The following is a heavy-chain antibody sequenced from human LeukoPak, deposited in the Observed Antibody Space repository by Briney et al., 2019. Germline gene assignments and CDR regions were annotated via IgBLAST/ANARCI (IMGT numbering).Heavy chain of an antibody. J-gene: IGHJ6*03. V-gene: IGHV1-69*13. CDR3: ARDVPGDYSYYMDV. CDR1: GGTFSSYA. Sequence: SVTVSCKASGGTFSSYAISWVRQAPGQGLEWMGGIIPIFGTANYAQKFQGRVTITADESTSTAYMELSSLRAEDTAVYYCARDVPGDYSYYMDVWGKGTTVTVSS. CDR2: IIPIFGTA. D-gene: IGHD3-10*01.